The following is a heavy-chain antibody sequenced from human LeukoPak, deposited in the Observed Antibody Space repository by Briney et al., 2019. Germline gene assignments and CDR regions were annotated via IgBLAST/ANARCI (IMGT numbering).Heavy chain of an antibody. Sequence: GGSLGLSCAASGFTFSSYGMHWVRQAPGKGLEWVAVISYDGSNKYYADSVKGRFTISRDNSKNTLYLQMNSLRAEDTAVYYCASVPVVTANLDYWGQGTLVTVSS. CDR1: GFTFSSYG. CDR2: ISYDGSNK. V-gene: IGHV3-30*03. CDR3: ASVPVVTANLDY. J-gene: IGHJ4*02. D-gene: IGHD2-21*02.